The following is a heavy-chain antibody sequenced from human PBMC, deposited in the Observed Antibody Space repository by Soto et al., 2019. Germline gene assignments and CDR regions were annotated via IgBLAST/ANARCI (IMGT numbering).Heavy chain of an antibody. CDR1: GGAFTNYP. CDR3: ASWSNWNPLYYDGLDV. CDR2: IIPLHNTS. D-gene: IGHD1-20*01. J-gene: IGHJ6*02. Sequence: QVQLLQSGAEVKKPGSSVKVSCKVSGGAFTNYPLNWVRHGPGQGLEWLGGIIPLHNTSNYSLKFLGRVTVTEDISSTRVYMELNSLTSDDTATYYCASWSNWNPLYYDGLDVWGQGTTVTVSS. V-gene: IGHV1-69*06.